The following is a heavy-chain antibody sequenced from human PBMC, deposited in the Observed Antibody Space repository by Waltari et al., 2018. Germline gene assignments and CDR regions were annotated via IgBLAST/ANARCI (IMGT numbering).Heavy chain of an antibody. Sequence: QVKLVESGGGVVQPGGSLRLSCVASGFTFSDSGMHWVRQAPGKGTEWVTFIEYHGRDKRYTDSVKGRFTISRDNSKNTMFLQMNSLRPEDTAVYYCVKGGLTSYGVEIWGQGTMATVSS. CDR1: GFTFSDSG. D-gene: IGHD2-8*01. CDR3: VKGGLTSYGVEI. CDR2: IEYHGRDK. J-gene: IGHJ3*02. V-gene: IGHV3-30*02.